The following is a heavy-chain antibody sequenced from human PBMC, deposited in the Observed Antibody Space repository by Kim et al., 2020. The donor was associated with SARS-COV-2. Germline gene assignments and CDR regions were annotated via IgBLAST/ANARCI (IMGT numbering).Heavy chain of an antibody. V-gene: IGHV1-69*13. CDR2: IIPIFGTA. J-gene: IGHJ4*02. CDR3: AYSPQAPDYGGNIPFDY. CDR1: GGTFSSYA. D-gene: IGHD4-17*01. Sequence: SVKVSCKASGGTFSSYAISWVRQAPGQGLEWMGGIIPIFGTANYAQKFQGRVTITADESTSTAYMELSSLRAEDTAVYYCAYSPQAPDYGGNIPFDYWGQGTLVTVSS.